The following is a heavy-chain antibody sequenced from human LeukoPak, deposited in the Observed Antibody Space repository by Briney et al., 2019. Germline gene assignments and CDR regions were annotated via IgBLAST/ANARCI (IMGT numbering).Heavy chain of an antibody. CDR2: ISGGGGST. V-gene: IGHV3-23*01. D-gene: IGHD2-2*01. CDR1: GFTITSYA. J-gene: IGHJ5*02. Sequence: GGSLRLSCAASGFTITSYAMHWVRQAPGKGLEWVSTISGGGGSTYYADSVKGRFTISRDNSKNTLYLQMNSLRADDTAVYYCARSPTAINGYFDPWGQGTLVTVSS. CDR3: ARSPTAINGYFDP.